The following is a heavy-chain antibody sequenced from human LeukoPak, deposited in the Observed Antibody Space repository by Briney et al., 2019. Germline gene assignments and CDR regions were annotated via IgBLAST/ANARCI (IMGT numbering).Heavy chain of an antibody. J-gene: IGHJ4*02. D-gene: IGHD3-3*01. V-gene: IGHV3-23*01. CDR1: GFTFSSHA. CDR3: ARDPGVVAFHYFDY. CDR2: IGGSGGST. Sequence: PGGSLRLSCAASGFTFSSHAMGWVRQAPGKGLEWVSAIGGSGGSTYYADSVKGRFTISRDSSKNTLYLQMNSLRAEDTALYYCARDPGVVAFHYFDYWGQGTLVTVSS.